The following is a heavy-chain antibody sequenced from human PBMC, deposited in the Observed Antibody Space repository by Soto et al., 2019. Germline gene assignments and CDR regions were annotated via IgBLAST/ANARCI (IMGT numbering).Heavy chain of an antibody. D-gene: IGHD2-15*01. J-gene: IGHJ4*02. CDR1: GGSISSYH. V-gene: IGHV4-59*08. Sequence: SETLSVSCTGSGGSISSYHWSWIRQPPGKGLEWIGYIYYSGSTNYNPSLKSRVTISVDTSKNQVSLKLSSVTAAETAVNYCGRQPYSFLPPYYFDYSGQRTLVTVSS. CDR2: IYYSGST. CDR3: GRQPYSFLPPYYFDY.